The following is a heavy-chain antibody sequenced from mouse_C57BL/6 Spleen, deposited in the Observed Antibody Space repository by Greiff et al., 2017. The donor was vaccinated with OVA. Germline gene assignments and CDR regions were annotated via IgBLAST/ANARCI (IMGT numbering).Heavy chain of an antibody. J-gene: IGHJ4*01. D-gene: IGHD2-2*01. CDR3: ARGGMGYGYDGYYAMDY. CDR1: GYTFTDYY. V-gene: IGHV1-26*01. Sequence: EVQLQQSGPELVKPGASVKISCKASGYTFTDYYMNWVKQSHGKSLEWIGDINPNNGGTSYNQKFKGKATLTVDKSSSTAYMELRSLTSEDSAVYYCARGGMGYGYDGYYAMDYWGQGTSVTVSS. CDR2: INPNNGGT.